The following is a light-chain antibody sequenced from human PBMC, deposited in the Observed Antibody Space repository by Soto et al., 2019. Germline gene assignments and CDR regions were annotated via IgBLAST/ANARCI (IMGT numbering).Light chain of an antibody. V-gene: IGKV1-5*01. CDR3: QQYHSYGT. Sequence: DVQMTQSPSTLSASVGDRVTITCRASQSISSWLAWYQQKPGKAPKLLIYDASSLESGVPSRFSGSGSGTEFTLTISSLQPDDFATYYCQQYHSYGTFCPETKVDIK. J-gene: IGKJ1*01. CDR1: QSISSW. CDR2: DAS.